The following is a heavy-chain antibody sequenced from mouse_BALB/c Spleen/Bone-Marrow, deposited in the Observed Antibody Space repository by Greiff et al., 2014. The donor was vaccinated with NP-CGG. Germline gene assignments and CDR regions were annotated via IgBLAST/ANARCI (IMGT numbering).Heavy chain of an antibody. Sequence: VQLQQSGAELAKPGASVKLSCTASGFNIKDTYMHWAKQRPEQGLEWIGRIDAANGDTKYDPKFQGKATLTADTSSNTAYQQLSRLTSEDTAVYYCTKPSFYYGSSYWYFDVWGAGTTVTVSS. D-gene: IGHD1-1*01. J-gene: IGHJ1*01. V-gene: IGHV14-3*02. CDR1: GFNIKDTY. CDR2: IDAANGDT. CDR3: TKPSFYYGSSYWYFDV.